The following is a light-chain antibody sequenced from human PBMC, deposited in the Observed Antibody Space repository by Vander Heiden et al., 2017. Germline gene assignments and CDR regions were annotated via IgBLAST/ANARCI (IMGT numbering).Light chain of an antibody. V-gene: IGKV3-15*01. CDR1: QSVSIN. CDR2: VAS. CDR3: QQENNWPRT. J-gene: IGKJ1*01. Sequence: EIVITQPPATLSVSPGERVTLSCRASQSVSINLAWYQQKPGQAPRLLIYVASTRATGIPARFSGSGSGTEFTLTISSLQSDDSAVYYCQQENNWPRTFGQRTKVEIK.